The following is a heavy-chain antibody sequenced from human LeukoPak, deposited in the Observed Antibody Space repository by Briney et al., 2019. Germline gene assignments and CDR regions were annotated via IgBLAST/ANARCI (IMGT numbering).Heavy chain of an antibody. D-gene: IGHD6-13*01. J-gene: IGHJ5*02. Sequence: SETLSPTCAVDGGSFSGYYWSWIRQPPGKGLEWIGEINHSGSTNYNPSLKSRVTISVDTSKNQFSLKLSSVTAADTAVYYCVRVLGGRLRYIAAAGKGGWFYPWAQGTLVTVSS. CDR2: INHSGST. V-gene: IGHV4-34*01. CDR3: VRVLGGRLRYIAAAGKGGWFYP. CDR1: GGSFSGYY.